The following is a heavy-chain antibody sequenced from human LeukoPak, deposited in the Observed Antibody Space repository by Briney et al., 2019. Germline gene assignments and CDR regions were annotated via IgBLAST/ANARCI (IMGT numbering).Heavy chain of an antibody. Sequence: QPGGSLRLSCAASGFTFSSYEMNWVRQAPGKGLEWVSYISSSGSTIYYADSVKGRFTISRDNAKNSLYLQMNSLRAEDTAVYYCAWLPICSGGSCSSVDYWGQGTLVTVSS. J-gene: IGHJ4*02. CDR3: AWLPICSGGSCSSVDY. V-gene: IGHV3-48*03. D-gene: IGHD2-15*01. CDR1: GFTFSSYE. CDR2: ISSSGSTI.